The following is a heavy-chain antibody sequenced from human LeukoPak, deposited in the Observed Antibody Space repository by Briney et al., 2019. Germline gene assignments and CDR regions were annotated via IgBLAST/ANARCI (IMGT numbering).Heavy chain of an antibody. J-gene: IGHJ5*02. CDR3: ASLGQGSGSPGPNWFDP. CDR1: GYTFTCYY. V-gene: IGHV1-2*02. CDR2: INPNSGGT. D-gene: IGHD3-10*01. Sequence: ASVKVSCKASGYTFTCYYMHWVRQAPGQGLEWMGWINPNSGGTNYAQKFQGRVTMTRDTSISTAYMELSRLRSDDTAVYYCASLGQGSGSPGPNWFDPWGQRTLVTVSS.